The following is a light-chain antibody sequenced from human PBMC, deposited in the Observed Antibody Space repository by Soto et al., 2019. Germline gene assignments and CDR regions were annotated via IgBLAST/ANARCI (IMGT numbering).Light chain of an antibody. CDR2: GAS. V-gene: IGKV3-20*01. Sequence: EIVLTQSPGTLSLSPGERATLSCRASQSVSSSYFAWYQQKPGQAPRLIIYGASSRATGIPDRFSGSGSGTDFPLTISRLEPEDFVVYYCQQYGSSPPHTFGQGTKLEIK. J-gene: IGKJ2*01. CDR1: QSVSSSY. CDR3: QQYGSSPPHT.